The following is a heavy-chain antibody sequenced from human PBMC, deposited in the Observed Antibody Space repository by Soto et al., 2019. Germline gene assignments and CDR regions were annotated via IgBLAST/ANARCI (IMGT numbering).Heavy chain of an antibody. V-gene: IGHV1-2*02. CDR1: GYPFITYN. D-gene: IGHD3-9*01. Sequence: QVQLVQSGAEVKKPGAPVKISSGASGYPFITYNMPWVRKAPGQAFSWMGRISPKSGGTNYAQKFQGRVSMTWDTSLKTAYMELSSLMSEDTAVYYCARPPGYISDWYYFDLWGQGTQVTVSS. CDR3: ARPPGYISDWYYFDL. CDR2: ISPKSGGT. J-gene: IGHJ4*02.